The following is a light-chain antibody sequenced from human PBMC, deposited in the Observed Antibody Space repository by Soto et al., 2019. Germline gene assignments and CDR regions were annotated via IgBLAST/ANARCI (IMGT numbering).Light chain of an antibody. CDR3: QQCSHSPLT. V-gene: IGKV3-20*01. J-gene: IGKJ4*01. CDR1: QSVTKNY. Sequence: EIVLTQSPGTLSLSPGERATLSCRASQSVTKNYLAWYQQKPGQAPRLLIHDASIRATGIPDRFSGSGSGTDFTLTISRLEPEDFALYYCQQCSHSPLTFGGGTKVEIK. CDR2: DAS.